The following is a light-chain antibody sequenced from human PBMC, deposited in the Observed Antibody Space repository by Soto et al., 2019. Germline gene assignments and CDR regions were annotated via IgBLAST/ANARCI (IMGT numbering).Light chain of an antibody. CDR3: QQYETFSGT. V-gene: IGKV1-5*01. CDR2: GAT. Sequence: DIQMTHSTSTLSASVGDTVTVTRRASQSVSGWLAWYQQKPGEAPKLLIYGATALPRGGPARFSGSGSGTKFTLTIASLQPDEFATYYCQQYETFSGTFGPGTKV. J-gene: IGKJ1*01. CDR1: QSVSGW.